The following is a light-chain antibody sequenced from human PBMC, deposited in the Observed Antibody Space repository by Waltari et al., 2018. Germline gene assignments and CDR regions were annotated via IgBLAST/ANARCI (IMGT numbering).Light chain of an antibody. Sequence: QSALTQPASVSGSPGQSITISCTGTSSDVGGYNYAPWYQQHPGKAPKLMIYDVTNPPSGVSYRFSGATSGHTASLTISGLQAEDEAYYYCSSYSSSITPVFGGGTKQTVL. J-gene: IGLJ2*01. CDR2: DVT. CDR3: SSYSSSITPV. CDR1: SSDVGGYNY. V-gene: IGLV2-14*03.